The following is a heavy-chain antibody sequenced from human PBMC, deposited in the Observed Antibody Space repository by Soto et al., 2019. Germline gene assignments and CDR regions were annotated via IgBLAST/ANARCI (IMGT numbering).Heavy chain of an antibody. CDR2: INWNGGST. CDR3: ARGSYYGSSRGVDY. CDR1: GFSFSNYG. D-gene: IGHD3-10*01. Sequence: PGGSLRLSCAASGFSFSNYGMSWVRQAPGKGLEWVSGINWNGGSTGYADSVKGRFTISRDNAKNSLYLQMNSLRAEDTALYYCARGSYYGSSRGVDYWGQGTLVTVSS. J-gene: IGHJ4*02. V-gene: IGHV3-20*04.